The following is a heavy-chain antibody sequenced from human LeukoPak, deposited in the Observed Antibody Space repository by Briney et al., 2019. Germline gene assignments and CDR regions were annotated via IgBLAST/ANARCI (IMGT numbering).Heavy chain of an antibody. CDR1: GGSFSGYY. Sequence: SETLSLTCAVYGGSFSGYYWGWIRQPPGKGLEWVGSFFFPGNTFYNPSLKSRVTISVDTSKNQFSLTLSSVTAAGTAVYYCARHQTGLLYYGSGSHTAAFNLWGQGTRVTVSS. CDR2: FFFPGNT. J-gene: IGHJ3*01. D-gene: IGHD3-10*01. CDR3: ARHQTGLLYYGSGSHTAAFNL. V-gene: IGHV4-39*01.